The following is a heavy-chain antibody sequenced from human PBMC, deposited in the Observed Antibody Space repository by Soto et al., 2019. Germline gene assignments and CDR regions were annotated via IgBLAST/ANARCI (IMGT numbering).Heavy chain of an antibody. CDR2: INPNSGDT. Sequence: GASVKVSCKASGYTFTGYYVHWVRQAPGQGLEWMGWINPNSGDTYLAQRFQGRVTMNRDTSIGTAYMELRGLTSDDTAEYYCRKGGAIVASGTRVYLYNAMDVWGQGTTVTVSS. CDR1: GYTFTGYY. CDR3: RKGGAIVASGTRVYLYNAMDV. V-gene: IGHV1-2*02. D-gene: IGHD5-12*01. J-gene: IGHJ6*02.